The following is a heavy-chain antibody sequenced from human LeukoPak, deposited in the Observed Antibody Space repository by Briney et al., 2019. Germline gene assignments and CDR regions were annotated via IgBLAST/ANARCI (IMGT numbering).Heavy chain of an antibody. V-gene: IGHV4-59*02. D-gene: IGHD1/OR15-1a*01. CDR2: IYYSGST. CDR1: GFTVSSNY. Sequence: GSLRLSCAASGFTVSSNYMSWIRQPPGKGLEWIGYIYYSGSTNYNPSLKSRVTISVDTSKNQFSLKLSSVTAADTAVYYCASLLWNSRVIDYWGQGTLVTVSS. CDR3: ASLLWNSRVIDY. J-gene: IGHJ4*02.